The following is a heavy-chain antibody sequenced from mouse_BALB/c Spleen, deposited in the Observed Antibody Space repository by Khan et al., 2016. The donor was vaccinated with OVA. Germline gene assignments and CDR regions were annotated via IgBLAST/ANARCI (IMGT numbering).Heavy chain of an antibody. D-gene: IGHD1-1*02. CDR1: GFTFSSYG. J-gene: IGHJ4*01. CDR3: ASHAGCYEGSAMDY. Sequence: EVQLVESGGDLVKPGGSLKLSCAASGFTFSSYGMSWVRQTPDKRLEWVAAISSGGSYTYYPDSLKGRFTISRDNAKNTLYLQMSSLKSEDTAMYYCASHAGCYEGSAMDYWGQGTSVTVSS. V-gene: IGHV5-6*01. CDR2: ISSGGSYT.